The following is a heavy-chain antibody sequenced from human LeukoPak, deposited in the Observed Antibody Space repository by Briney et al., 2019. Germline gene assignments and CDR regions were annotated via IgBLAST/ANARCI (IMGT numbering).Heavy chain of an antibody. J-gene: IGHJ4*02. CDR3: AREGYFDPLVQGDFNH. CDR2: INPLLGIP. CDR1: GGTFNSSA. D-gene: IGHD3-9*01. V-gene: IGHV1-69*04. Sequence: SVTVTCRTSGGTFNSSAISWVRQAPGQGLEWMGRINPLLGIPNYAQKFQARVRITADTSTSTGYMELSSLRSEDTAVYYCAREGYFDPLVQGDFNHWGQGTLVTVSS.